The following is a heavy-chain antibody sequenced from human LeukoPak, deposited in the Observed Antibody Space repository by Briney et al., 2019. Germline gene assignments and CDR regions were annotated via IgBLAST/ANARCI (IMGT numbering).Heavy chain of an antibody. J-gene: IGHJ4*02. Sequence: GGSLRLSCAASGFTFSSYAMSWVRRAPGEGLEWVSGISAGGDTTYTADSVRGRFTISRDNSNNTLYLQMNILTAEDTAVYYCAAISYSGTWPVGYWGQGILVTVTA. CDR3: AAISYSGTWPVGY. D-gene: IGHD6-25*01. V-gene: IGHV3-23*01. CDR2: ISAGGDTT. CDR1: GFTFSSYA.